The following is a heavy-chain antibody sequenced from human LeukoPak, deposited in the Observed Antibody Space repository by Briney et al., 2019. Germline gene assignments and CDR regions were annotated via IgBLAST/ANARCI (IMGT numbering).Heavy chain of an antibody. CDR3: AREFEGYDDYSDSYYGMDV. CDR1: GGTFSSYA. J-gene: IGHJ6*02. Sequence: EASVKVSCKASGGTFSSYAISWVRQAPGQGLEWMGGIIPIFGTANYAQKFQGRVTITADKSTSTAYMELSSLRSEDTAVYYCAREFEGYDDYSDSYYGMDVWGQGTTVTVSS. CDR2: IIPIFGTA. V-gene: IGHV1-69*06. D-gene: IGHD4-17*01.